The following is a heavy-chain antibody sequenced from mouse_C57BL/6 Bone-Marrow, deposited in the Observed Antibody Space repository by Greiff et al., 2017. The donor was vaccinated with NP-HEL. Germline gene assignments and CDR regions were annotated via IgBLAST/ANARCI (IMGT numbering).Heavy chain of an antibody. J-gene: IGHJ2*01. CDR1: GYTFTDYY. Sequence: EVQLQQSGPVLVKPGASVKMSCKASGYTFTDYYMNWVKQSHGKSLEWIGVINPYNGGTSYNQKFKGKATLTVDKSSSTAYIELNSLTSEESAVYYCARDGSYVDYWGQGTTLTVSS. CDR3: ARDGSYVDY. V-gene: IGHV1-19*01. CDR2: INPYNGGT. D-gene: IGHD1-1*02.